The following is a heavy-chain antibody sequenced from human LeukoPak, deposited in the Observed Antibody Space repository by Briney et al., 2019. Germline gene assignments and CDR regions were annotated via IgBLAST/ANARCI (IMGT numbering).Heavy chain of an antibody. D-gene: IGHD1-1*01. Sequence: RGSLRLSCAASGFTFSSYGMGSVRQAPGKGLEWVSAISGSGGSTYYADSVKGRFTISRDNSKNTLYLQMNSLRAEDMAVYYCVKRWTGTTIGQQDYWGQGTLVTVSS. V-gene: IGHV3-23*01. CDR2: ISGSGGST. J-gene: IGHJ4*02. CDR3: VKRWTGTTIGQQDY. CDR1: GFTFSSYG.